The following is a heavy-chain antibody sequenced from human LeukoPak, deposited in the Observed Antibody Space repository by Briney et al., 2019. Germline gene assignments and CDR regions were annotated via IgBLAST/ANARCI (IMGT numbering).Heavy chain of an antibody. D-gene: IGHD5/OR15-5a*01. CDR2: ISYSGTT. V-gene: IGHV4-59*01. CDR3: ARKASCVSGSCRYFDY. J-gene: IGHJ4*02. CDR1: GGSISRYY. Sequence: PSETLSLTCTVSGGSISRYYWSWIRQSPGKGLEWLGYISYSGTTDYDPSLKSRVTMSVDTSKNHFSLKLSSVTAADTAVYYCARKASCVSGSCRYFDYWGQGTPVTVSS.